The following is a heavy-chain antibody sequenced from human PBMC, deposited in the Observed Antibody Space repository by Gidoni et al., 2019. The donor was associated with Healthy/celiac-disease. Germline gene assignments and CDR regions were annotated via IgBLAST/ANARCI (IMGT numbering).Heavy chain of an antibody. D-gene: IGHD2-15*01. V-gene: IGHV3-33*01. J-gene: IGHJ5*02. CDR3: ARGYCSGGSCPLGFDP. CDR2: IWYDGSNK. CDR1: GFTFSSYG. Sequence: QVQLVESGGGVVQPGRSLRLSCAASGFTFSSYGMHWVRQAPGKGLERVAVIWYDGSNKYYADSVKGRFTISRDNSKNTLYLQMNSLRAEDTAVYYCARGYCSGGSCPLGFDPWGQGTLVTVSS.